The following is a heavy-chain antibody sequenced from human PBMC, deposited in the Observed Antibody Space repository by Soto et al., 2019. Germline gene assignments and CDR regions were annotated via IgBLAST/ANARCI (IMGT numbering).Heavy chain of an antibody. D-gene: IGHD6-25*01. J-gene: IGHJ5*02. CDR2: VLPNGNI. V-gene: IGHV4-31*03. CDR1: GASVSSGLYF. Sequence: QVQLQESGPGLVKPSQTLSLTCTVSGASVSSGLYFWNWIRQLPGKGLQWLGHVLPNGNIYYNPSLQSRFTISMDTCNNQVSLQLNSVTVADTGVYYCVRCSDPYKCGSWRQGAMVTVSS. CDR3: VRCSDPYKCGS.